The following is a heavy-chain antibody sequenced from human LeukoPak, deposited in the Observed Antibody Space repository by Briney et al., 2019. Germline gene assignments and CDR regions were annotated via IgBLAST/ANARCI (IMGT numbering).Heavy chain of an antibody. CDR1: GLTFSNYA. V-gene: IGHV3-48*01. CDR3: ARGGGIQLWKPNWFDP. Sequence: GGSLRLSCAASGLTFSNYAMSWVRQAPGKGPEWVSYISSSSSTIYYADSVKGRFTISRGNAKNSLYLQMNSLRAEDTAVYYCARGGGIQLWKPNWFDPWGQGTLVTVSS. D-gene: IGHD5-18*01. CDR2: ISSSSSTI. J-gene: IGHJ5*02.